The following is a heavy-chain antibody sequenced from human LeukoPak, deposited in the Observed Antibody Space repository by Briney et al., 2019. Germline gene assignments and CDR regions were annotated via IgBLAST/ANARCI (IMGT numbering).Heavy chain of an antibody. D-gene: IGHD2-2*01. J-gene: IGHJ5*02. V-gene: IGHV4-59*12. Sequence: PSETLSLTCTVSGGSISSSYWGWIRQPPGKGLEWIGYIYYSGSTNYNPSLKSRVTISVDTSKNQFSLKLSSVTAADTAVYYCARENRYCSSTSCYSTTGWFDPWGQGTLVTVSS. CDR3: ARENRYCSSTSCYSTTGWFDP. CDR1: GGSISSSY. CDR2: IYYSGST.